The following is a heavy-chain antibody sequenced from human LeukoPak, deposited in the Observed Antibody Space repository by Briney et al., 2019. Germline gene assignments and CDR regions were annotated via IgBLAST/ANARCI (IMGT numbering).Heavy chain of an antibody. Sequence: GGSLRLSCAASGFTFSSYWMSWVGQAPGKGREWVANIKQDGSENYYVDSVKGRFTIYRDNAKNSLFLHMHSERAEDTSGYYCATLPYIDYVWGSYRSDYWGQGTLVTVSS. CDR3: ATLPYIDYVWGSYRSDY. D-gene: IGHD3-16*02. V-gene: IGHV3-7*01. CDR1: GFTFSSYW. CDR2: IKQDGSEN. J-gene: IGHJ4*02.